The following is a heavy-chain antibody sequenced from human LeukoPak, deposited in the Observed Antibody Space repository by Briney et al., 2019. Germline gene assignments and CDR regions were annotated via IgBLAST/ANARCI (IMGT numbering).Heavy chain of an antibody. D-gene: IGHD1-26*01. CDR1: GFTFSRYA. J-gene: IGHJ4*02. Sequence: PGGSLRLSCAASGFTFSRYAMSWVRQAPGKGLEWVSAISGSGGSTYYADSVKGRFTISRDNAKNSLYLQMNSLRAEDTAVYYCARELGATTDWGQGTLVTVSS. CDR2: ISGSGGST. V-gene: IGHV3-23*01. CDR3: ARELGATTD.